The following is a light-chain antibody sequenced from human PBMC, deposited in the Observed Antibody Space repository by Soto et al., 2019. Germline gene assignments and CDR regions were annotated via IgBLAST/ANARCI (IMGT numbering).Light chain of an antibody. CDR1: SSDVGGYNY. CDR2: DVS. CDR3: CSYAGSFV. J-gene: IGLJ2*01. V-gene: IGLV2-11*01. Sequence: QSVLTQPRSVSGSPGQSVTISCTGTSSDVGGYNYVSWYQQHPGKAPKLMIYDVSKRPSGVPDRFSGSKSGNTASLTISGLQAEDEADYYCCSYAGSFVFGGGTKVTV.